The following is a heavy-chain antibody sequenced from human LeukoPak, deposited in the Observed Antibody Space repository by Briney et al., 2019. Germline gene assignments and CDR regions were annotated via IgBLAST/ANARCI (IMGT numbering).Heavy chain of an antibody. CDR3: ARTEGTDCSGGSCYLRY. CDR2: INPSGGST. V-gene: IGHV1-46*01. D-gene: IGHD2-15*01. Sequence: ASVKVSCKASGYTFTSYYMHWVRQAPGQGLEWMGIINPSGGSTSYAQKFQGRVTMTRDTSTSTVYMELSSLRSEDTAVYYCARTEGTDCSGGSCYLRYWGQGTLVTVSS. CDR1: GYTFTSYY. J-gene: IGHJ4*02.